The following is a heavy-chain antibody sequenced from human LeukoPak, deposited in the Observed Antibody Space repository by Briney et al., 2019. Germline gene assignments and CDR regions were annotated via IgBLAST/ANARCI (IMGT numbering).Heavy chain of an antibody. CDR2: IIPIFGTA. CDR3: ARVVRDTAMAIDY. CDR1: GDTFSSYA. Sequence: SVNVSCKASGDTFSSYAISWVRQAPGQGLEWMGGIIPIFGTAHYAQKFQGRVTITADESTSTAYMERSSLRSDDTAVYYCARVVRDTAMAIDYWGQGTLVTVSS. V-gene: IGHV1-69*01. D-gene: IGHD5-18*01. J-gene: IGHJ4*02.